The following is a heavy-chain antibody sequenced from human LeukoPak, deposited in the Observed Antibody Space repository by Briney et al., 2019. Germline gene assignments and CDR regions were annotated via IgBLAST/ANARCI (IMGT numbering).Heavy chain of an antibody. CDR2: ISYDGSNK. V-gene: IGHV3-30*04. D-gene: IGHD5-18*01. J-gene: IGHJ3*02. Sequence: GGSLRLSCAASGFTFSSYAMHWVRQAPGKGLEWVAVISYDGSNKYYADSVKGRFTISRDNSKNTLYLQMNSLRAEDTAVYYCAREGRYSYGLHAFDIWGQGTMVTVSS. CDR1: GFTFSSYA. CDR3: AREGRYSYGLHAFDI.